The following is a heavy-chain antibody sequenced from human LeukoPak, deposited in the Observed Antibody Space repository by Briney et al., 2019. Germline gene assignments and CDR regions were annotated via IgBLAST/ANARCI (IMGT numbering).Heavy chain of an antibody. J-gene: IGHJ6*03. V-gene: IGHV1-18*01. D-gene: IGHD3-10*01. CDR1: GYPFTSYG. Sequence: ASVKVSCKASGYPFTSYGISWVRQAPGQGLEWMGWINIYNLDTKYAQKFQGRVTVTTDISTATAYMELRSLRSDDTAVYYCARRHGFYHYKDVWGKGTTVAVSS. CDR2: INIYNLDT. CDR3: ARRHGFYHYKDV.